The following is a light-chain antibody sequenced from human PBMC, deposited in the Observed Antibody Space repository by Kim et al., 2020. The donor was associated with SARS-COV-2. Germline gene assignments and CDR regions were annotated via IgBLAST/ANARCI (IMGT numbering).Light chain of an antibody. CDR1: SLRNYY. J-gene: IGLJ2*01. CDR3: NSRDNTANHLI. V-gene: IGLV3-19*01. CDR2: GKN. Sequence: LGQKVRITCQGDSLRNYYATCYQQKPGQPPVLVFFGKNNRPSGIPDRFSGSSSGSTASLTITEAQAEDEADYYCNSRDNTANHLIFGGGTKLTVL.